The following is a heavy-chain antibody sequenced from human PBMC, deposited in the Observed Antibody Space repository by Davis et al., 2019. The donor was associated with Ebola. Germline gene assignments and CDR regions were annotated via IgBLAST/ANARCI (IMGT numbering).Heavy chain of an antibody. CDR1: GGSISSYY. D-gene: IGHD4-11*01. Sequence: SETLSLTCTVSGGSISSYYWSWIRQPPGKGLEWIGYIYYSGSTNYNPPLKSRVTISVDTSKNQFSLKLSSVTAADTAVYYCAKVETTVTTGWFDPWGQGTLVTVSS. CDR2: IYYSGST. V-gene: IGHV4-59*01. CDR3: AKVETTVTTGWFDP. J-gene: IGHJ5*02.